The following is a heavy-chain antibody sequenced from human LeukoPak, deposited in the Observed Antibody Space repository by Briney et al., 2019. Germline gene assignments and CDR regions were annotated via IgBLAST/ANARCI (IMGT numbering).Heavy chain of an antibody. D-gene: IGHD3-16*01. CDR3: TRGLGGTSWGEWNY. CDR2: INSDGSAT. Sequence: SGGSLRLSCAASGFTFSNYWMHWVRQAPGEGLVWVSRINSDGSATNYADSVKGRFTISRDNAKNTLYLQMSSLRAEDTAVYYCTRGLGGTSWGEWNYWGQGTLVTVSS. J-gene: IGHJ4*02. CDR1: GFTFSNYW. V-gene: IGHV3-74*01.